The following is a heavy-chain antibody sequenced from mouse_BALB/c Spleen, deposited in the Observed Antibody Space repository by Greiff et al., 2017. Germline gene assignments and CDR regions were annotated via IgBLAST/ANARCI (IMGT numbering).Heavy chain of an antibody. CDR2: ISSGGGST. D-gene: IGHD1-1*01. J-gene: IGHJ2*01. V-gene: IGHV5-12-1*01. CDR3: ARHYGSYFDY. CDR1: GFAFSSYD. Sequence: DVMLVESGGGLVKPGGSLKLSCAASGFAFSSYDMSWVRQTPEKRLEWVAYISSGGGSTYYPDTVKGRFTISRDNAKNTLYLQMSSLKSEDTAMYYCARHYGSYFDYWGQGTTLTVSS.